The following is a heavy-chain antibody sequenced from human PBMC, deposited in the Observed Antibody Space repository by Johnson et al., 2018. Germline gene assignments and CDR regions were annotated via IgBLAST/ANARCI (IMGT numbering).Heavy chain of an antibody. CDR3: ARHAEDVWGINDIFDI. CDR2: IYYSGST. D-gene: IGHD3-16*01. J-gene: IGHJ3*02. Sequence: QVQLQESGPGLVKPSETLSLTCTVSGGSISSYYWSWIRQPPGKGLEWIAYIYYSGSTSYNPSLKRRVTMSVDTSKNQFSLTLGSVTAADTAVYDCARHAEDVWGINDIFDIRGQGTMVTVSS. CDR1: GGSISSYY. V-gene: IGHV4-59*01.